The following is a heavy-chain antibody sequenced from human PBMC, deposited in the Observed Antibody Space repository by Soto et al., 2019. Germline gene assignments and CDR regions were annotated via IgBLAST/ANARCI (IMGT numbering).Heavy chain of an antibody. CDR1: GFSFGDYG. V-gene: IGHV3-33*01. CDR3: ARDRGGATSGFDI. J-gene: IGHJ4*02. D-gene: IGHD1-26*01. CDR2: IWFDGSKK. Sequence: PGGSLRLSCEVSGFSFGDYGMHWVRQAPGKGLEWVAVIWFDGSKKYYVDSVKGRFSISRDNSKNTLALQMNSLGADDTAVYYCARDRGGATSGFDIWGQGTLVTVSS.